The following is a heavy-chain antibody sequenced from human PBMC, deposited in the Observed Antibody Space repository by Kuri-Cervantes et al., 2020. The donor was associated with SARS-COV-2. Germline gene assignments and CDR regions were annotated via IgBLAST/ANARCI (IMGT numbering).Heavy chain of an antibody. V-gene: IGHV3-21*01. Sequence: GESLKISCAASGFTSSSYSMNWVRQAPGKGLEWVSSISSSSSYIYYADSVKGRFTISRVNAKNSLYLQMNSLRAEDTAVYYCARASASIAARLVLYYYYYMDVWGKGTTVTVSS. CDR3: ARASASIAARLVLYYYYYMDV. D-gene: IGHD6-6*01. J-gene: IGHJ6*03. CDR2: ISSSSSYI. CDR1: GFTSSSYS.